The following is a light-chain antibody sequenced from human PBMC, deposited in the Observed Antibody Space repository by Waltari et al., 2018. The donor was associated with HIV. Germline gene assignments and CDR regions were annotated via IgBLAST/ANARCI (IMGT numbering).Light chain of an antibody. CDR3: QQRSNWPLT. V-gene: IGKV3-11*01. CDR1: QSIISQ. Sequence: EIVLTQSPATLSLSPGERATLSCRASQSIISQLAWYQQKPGQAPRLLIYDASNRATGIPARFSGSGSGTDFTLTISSLEPEDFAVYYCQQRSNWPLTFGGGTKVDIK. CDR2: DAS. J-gene: IGKJ4*01.